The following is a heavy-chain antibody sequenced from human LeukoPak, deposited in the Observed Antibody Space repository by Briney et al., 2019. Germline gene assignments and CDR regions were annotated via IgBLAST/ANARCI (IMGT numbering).Heavy chain of an antibody. CDR1: GGTFSSYA. D-gene: IGHD5-18*01. CDR3: ARGGYSYGNAPIYYFDS. V-gene: IGHV1-69*13. CDR2: IIPIFGTA. Sequence: SVKVSCKASGGTFSSYAISWVRQAPGQGLEWMGGIIPIFGTANYAQKFQGRVTITADESASTAYMELSSLRSEDTAVYYCARGGYSYGNAPIYYFDSWGQGTLVTVSS. J-gene: IGHJ4*02.